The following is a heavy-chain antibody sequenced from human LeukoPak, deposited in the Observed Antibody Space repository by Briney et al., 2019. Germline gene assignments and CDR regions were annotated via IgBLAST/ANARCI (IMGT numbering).Heavy chain of an antibody. CDR1: GGSFSSGSYY. Sequence: SETLSLTCTVSGGSFSSGSYYWSWLRQPPGKELEWIGYIYYSGSTNYNPSLKSRVTISVDTSKNQFSLKLSSVTAADTAVYYCARAVVVVAATFWFDPWGQGTLVTVSS. CDR2: IYYSGST. CDR3: ARAVVVVAATFWFDP. D-gene: IGHD2-15*01. J-gene: IGHJ5*02. V-gene: IGHV4-61*01.